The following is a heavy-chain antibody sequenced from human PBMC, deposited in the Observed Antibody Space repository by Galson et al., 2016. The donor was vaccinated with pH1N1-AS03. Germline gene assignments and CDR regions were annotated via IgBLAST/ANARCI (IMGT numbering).Heavy chain of an antibody. D-gene: IGHD1-26*01. CDR3: VRLSPQWELRRYFDP. CDR1: GNRFSENW. Sequence: QSGAEVKKPGESLKISCKVSGNRFSENWIAWVRQTPGKGLEWMGVINPRDSDIRYSPSFQGQVTISADQSIATAYVQWTSLRASYTAIYYCVRLSPQWELRRYFDPWGQGTPVIVSS. CDR2: INPRDSDI. V-gene: IGHV5-51*01. J-gene: IGHJ4*02.